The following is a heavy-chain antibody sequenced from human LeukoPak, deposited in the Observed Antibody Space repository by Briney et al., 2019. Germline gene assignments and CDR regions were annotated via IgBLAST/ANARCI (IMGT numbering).Heavy chain of an antibody. CDR3: ARAGYGDYYYYYGMDV. CDR1: GGSISSSNW. D-gene: IGHD4-17*01. V-gene: IGHV4-4*02. CDR2: IYHSGST. J-gene: IGHJ6*04. Sequence: SGTLSLTCAVSGGSISSSNWWSWVRQPPGKGLEWIGEIYHSGSTNYNPSLKSRVTISVDKSKIQFSLKLSSVTAADTAVYYCARAGYGDYYYYYGMDVWGKGTTVTVSS.